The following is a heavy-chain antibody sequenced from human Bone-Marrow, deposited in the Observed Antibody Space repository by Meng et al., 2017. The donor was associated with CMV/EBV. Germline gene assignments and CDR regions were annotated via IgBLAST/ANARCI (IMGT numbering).Heavy chain of an antibody. J-gene: IGHJ4*02. D-gene: IGHD6-13*01. V-gene: IGHV3-11*04. CDR2: ISAVGDNM. CDR1: GFTFSDYS. CDR3: ARDWGPHSSRGYYFDF. Sequence: GESLKISCAASGFTFSDYSMSWIRQAPGKGLEWISYISAVGDNMYYVESVKGRFTISSDNAKNSLDLEMNSLSVDDTAVYYCARDWGPHSSRGYYFDFWGQGTLVTVSS.